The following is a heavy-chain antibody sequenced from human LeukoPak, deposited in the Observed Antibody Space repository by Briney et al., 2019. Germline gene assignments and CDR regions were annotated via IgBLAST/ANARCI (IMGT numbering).Heavy chain of an antibody. D-gene: IGHD2-15*01. CDR1: GGSISSYY. CDR3: ARGCGSGGSCRAYYYYYYMDV. J-gene: IGHJ6*03. Sequence: SETLSLTCTVSGGSISSYYWSWIRQPPGKGLEWIGYIYYSGSTNYNPSLKSRVTISVDTSKNQFSLKLSSVTAADTAVYYCARGCGSGGSCRAYYYYYYMDVWGKGTTVTISS. CDR2: IYYSGST. V-gene: IGHV4-59*01.